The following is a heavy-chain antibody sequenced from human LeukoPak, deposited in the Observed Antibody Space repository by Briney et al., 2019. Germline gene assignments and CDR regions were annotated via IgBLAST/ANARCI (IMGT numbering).Heavy chain of an antibody. CDR2: ISWNSGSI. CDR3: AKISLRLYYDSSGFDY. CDR1: GFTFDDYA. D-gene: IGHD3-22*01. Sequence: GGSLRLSCAASGFTFDDYAMHWVRQAPGKGLEWVSGISWNSGSIGYADSVKGRFTISRDNAKNSLYLQMDSLRAEDTALYYCAKISLRLYYDSSGFDYWGQGTLVTVSS. J-gene: IGHJ4*02. V-gene: IGHV3-9*01.